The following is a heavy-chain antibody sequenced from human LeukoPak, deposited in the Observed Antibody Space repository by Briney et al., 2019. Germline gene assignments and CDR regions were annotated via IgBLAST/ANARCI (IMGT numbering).Heavy chain of an antibody. CDR3: VKDKGLCYGDCYFSYYGMDV. D-gene: IGHD2-21*02. V-gene: IGHV3-9*01. J-gene: IGHJ6*02. CDR1: GFTFDDYA. CDR2: ISWNSGSI. Sequence: PGRSLRLSCAASGFTFDDYAMHWVRHAPGKGLEWVSGISWNSGSIGYADSVKGRFTISRDNAKNSLYLQMNSLRAEDTALYYCVKDKGLCYGDCYFSYYGMDVWGQGTTVTVSS.